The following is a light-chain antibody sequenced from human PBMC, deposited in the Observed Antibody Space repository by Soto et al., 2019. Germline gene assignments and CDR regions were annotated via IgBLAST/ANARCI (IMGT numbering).Light chain of an antibody. CDR1: SSNIGGNY. CDR3: GTWDISLDTVV. V-gene: IGLV1-51*01. Sequence: QSVLTQPPSASAAPGQKGTISCSGISSNIGGNYVSWYQGLPRTPPKLLIYYNKKRHSGIPDRFSGYKSGTSATLGITELQIGDEAEYYCGTWDISLDTVVFGGGTKLTVL. CDR2: YNK. J-gene: IGLJ2*01.